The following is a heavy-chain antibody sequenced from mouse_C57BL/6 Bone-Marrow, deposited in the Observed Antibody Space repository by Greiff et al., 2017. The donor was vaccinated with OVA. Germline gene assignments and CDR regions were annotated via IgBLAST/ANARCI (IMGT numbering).Heavy chain of an antibody. CDR3: TRYESYYGYYFDY. J-gene: IGHJ2*01. CDR1: GYSITSDY. Sequence: EVQLVESGPGLAKPSQTLSLTCSVSGYSITSDYWNWIRQFQGNKLEYIGYISYSGSTYYNPSLKNRISITPDTSTNKYYLQWNSVTTEDTATYYCTRYESYYGYYFDYWGQGTTLTVSS. V-gene: IGHV3-8*01. D-gene: IGHD2-2*01. CDR2: ISYSGST.